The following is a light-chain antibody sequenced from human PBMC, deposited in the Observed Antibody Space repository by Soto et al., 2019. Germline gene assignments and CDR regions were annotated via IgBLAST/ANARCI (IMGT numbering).Light chain of an antibody. CDR2: EVT. CDR1: SRDIGGHDL. V-gene: IGLV2-23*02. CDR3: CSDAGYSTWV. Sequence: QSALTQPASVTGSPGQSITISCTGTSRDIGGHDLVSWYKQYPGKVPKLIIYEVTKRPSGVSNRFSGSKSGNTASLTISGLQAEDEADDYCCSDAGYSTWVFGEGTKLTVL. J-gene: IGLJ3*02.